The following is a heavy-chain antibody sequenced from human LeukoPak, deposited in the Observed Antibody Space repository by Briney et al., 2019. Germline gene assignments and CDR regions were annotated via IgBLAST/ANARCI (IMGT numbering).Heavy chain of an antibody. CDR1: GGSIRSSDYY. Sequence: PSETLSLTCTVSGGSIRSSDYYWGWIRQPPGKGLEWVGNTYYSGSTYYNPSLESRVTISVDTSMTQFSLRLTSVTAADTAVYFCARDIGIYPHVAFDIWGQGTLVTVSS. CDR3: ARDIGIYPHVAFDI. V-gene: IGHV4-39*07. J-gene: IGHJ3*02. D-gene: IGHD2/OR15-2a*01. CDR2: TYYSGST.